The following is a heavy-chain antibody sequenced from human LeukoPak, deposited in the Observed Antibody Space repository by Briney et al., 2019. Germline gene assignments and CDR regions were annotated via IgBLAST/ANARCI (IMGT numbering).Heavy chain of an antibody. J-gene: IGHJ4*02. V-gene: IGHV1-2*02. Sequence: GASMKVSCNTSGYTFTDYYIHWVRQAPAQGHEWMGLINPKSGVTNYAQNFQDRVTLTSDTSISTAYMELSGLTSGDTAVYYCARALGNYYDSTVYQAYWGQGHLVTVS. CDR3: ARALGNYYDSTVYQAY. D-gene: IGHD3-22*01. CDR1: GYTFTDYY. CDR2: INPKSGVT.